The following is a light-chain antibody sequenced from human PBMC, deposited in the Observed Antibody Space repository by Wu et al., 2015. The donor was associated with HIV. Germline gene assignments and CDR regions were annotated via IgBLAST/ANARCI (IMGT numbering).Light chain of an antibody. J-gene: IGKJ1*01. Sequence: QMTQSPSSLSASVGDRVAITCRASQGITNYLAWYQQKPGKVPKVLIYAASTLQSGAPSRFSGSGSGTDFTLTISSLQPEDVATYYCQKYNTAPWTFGQDRSGN. CDR2: AAS. V-gene: IGKV1-27*01. CDR1: QGITNY. CDR3: QKYNTAPWT.